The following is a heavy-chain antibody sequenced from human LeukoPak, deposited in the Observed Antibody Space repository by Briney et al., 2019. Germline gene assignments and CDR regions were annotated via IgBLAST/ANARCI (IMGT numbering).Heavy chain of an antibody. CDR2: LYPGDSDT. J-gene: IGHJ4*02. CDR1: GDRSTSYC. V-gene: IGHV5-51*01. D-gene: IGHD6-13*01. CDR3: VRHGSSSWSVDY. Sequence: GESLQIPCQASGDRSTSYCIAWVGHMPAKGREWIGMLYPGDSDTRYTPSFQGQVTISADKSISTAYLQWCSLKASDTAMYYCVRHGSSSWSVDYWGEGTLVTVSS.